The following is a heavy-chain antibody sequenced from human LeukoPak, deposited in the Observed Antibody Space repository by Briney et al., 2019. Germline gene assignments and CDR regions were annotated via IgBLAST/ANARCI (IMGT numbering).Heavy chain of an antibody. CDR2: ISAYNGNT. D-gene: IGHD3-22*01. V-gene: IGHV1-18*01. CDR3: AREVSTYYYDSSGRSVDY. CDR1: GYTFTAYY. Sequence: ASVKVSCKASGYTFTAYYMNWVRQAPGQGLEWMGWISAYNGNTNYAQKLQGRVTMTTDTSTSTAYMELRSLRSDDTAVYYCAREVSTYYYDSSGRSVDYWGQGTLVTVSS. J-gene: IGHJ4*02.